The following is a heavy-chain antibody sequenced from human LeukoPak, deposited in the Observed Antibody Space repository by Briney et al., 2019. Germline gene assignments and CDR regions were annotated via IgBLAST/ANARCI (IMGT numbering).Heavy chain of an antibody. Sequence: SETLSLTCTVSGGSISSYYWSWIRQPPGKGLEWIGYIYYSGSTNYNPSLKSRVTISVDTSKNQFSLKLSSVTAADTAVYYCARGDYHSSPFDYWGQXXLXXVSX. CDR2: IYYSGST. V-gene: IGHV4-59*01. D-gene: IGHD3-22*01. J-gene: IGHJ4*02. CDR3: ARGDYHSSPFDY. CDR1: GGSISSYY.